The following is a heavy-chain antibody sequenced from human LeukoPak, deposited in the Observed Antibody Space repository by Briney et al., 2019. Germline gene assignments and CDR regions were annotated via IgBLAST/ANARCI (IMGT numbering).Heavy chain of an antibody. CDR3: ARVDYLYGGSIDY. Sequence: GGSLRLSCAASGFTFSPHSMHWVRQAPGKGLDWVASISSDTDYIYYADSVKGRFTISRDNPRNSVFLQMNSLRDDDTAVYYCARVDYLYGGSIDYWGQGTLVTVSS. CDR1: GFTFSPHS. V-gene: IGHV3-21*06. J-gene: IGHJ4*02. CDR2: ISSDTDYI. D-gene: IGHD4/OR15-4a*01.